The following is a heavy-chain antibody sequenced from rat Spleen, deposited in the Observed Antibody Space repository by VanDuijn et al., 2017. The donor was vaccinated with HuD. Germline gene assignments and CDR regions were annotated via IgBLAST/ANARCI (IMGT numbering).Heavy chain of an antibody. CDR3: AREGNSGVMDV. D-gene: IGHD1-10*01. V-gene: IGHV2-13*01. J-gene: IGHJ4*01. CDR1: GFSLISYA. Sequence: QVQLKESGPGLVQPSQTLSLTCAVSGFSLISYAVNWVRQPPGKGLEWMGGIWGDGSTNYHSALKSRLSISRDTSTSQVFLEMNSLQAGDVATYYCAREGNSGVMDVWGQGTSVTVSS. CDR2: IWGDGST.